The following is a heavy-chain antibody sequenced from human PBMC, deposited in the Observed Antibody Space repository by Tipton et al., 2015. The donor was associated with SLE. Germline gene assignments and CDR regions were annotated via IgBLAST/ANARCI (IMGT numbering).Heavy chain of an antibody. CDR2: IYHSGST. CDR1: GGSISSGGYS. J-gene: IGHJ6*02. V-gene: IGHV4-30-2*01. D-gene: IGHD6-6*01. Sequence: TLSLTCTVSGGSISSGGYSWSWIRQPPGKGLEWIGYIYHSGSTYYNPSLKSRVTISVDRSKNQFSLKLSSVTAADTAVYYCARLYSSSSHYYYYGMDVWGQGTTVTVSS. CDR3: ARLYSSSSHYYYYGMDV.